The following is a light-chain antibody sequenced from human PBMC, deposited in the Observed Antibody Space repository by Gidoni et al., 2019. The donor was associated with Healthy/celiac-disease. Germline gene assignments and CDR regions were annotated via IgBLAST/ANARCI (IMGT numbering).Light chain of an antibody. Sequence: DLVMTQSPASLAVSLCERATINCKSSQSVLYSSNNKNYLAWYQQKPGQPPKLLIYWASTRESGVPDRFSGSGSGTDFTLTISSLQAEDVAVYYCQQYYSTPRTFGQGTKVEIK. V-gene: IGKV4-1*01. CDR1: QSVLYSSNNKNY. CDR3: QQYYSTPRT. J-gene: IGKJ1*01. CDR2: WAS.